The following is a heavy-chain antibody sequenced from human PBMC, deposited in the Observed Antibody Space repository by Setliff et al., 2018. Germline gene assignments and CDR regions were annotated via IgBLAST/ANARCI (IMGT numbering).Heavy chain of an antibody. D-gene: IGHD4-17*01. CDR2: ISDTALGI. J-gene: IGHJ5*01. CDR1: GFTFNTYA. V-gene: IGHV3-23*01. CDR3: AKDPNGDYVGAFDS. Sequence: GSLRLSCAASGFTFNTYAMSWVRQPPGKGLEWVSSISDTALGIYYADSVKGRFTISRDNSQNTLYLQMNSLRVEDTAVYYCAKDPNGDYVGAFDSWGHGTLVTVSS.